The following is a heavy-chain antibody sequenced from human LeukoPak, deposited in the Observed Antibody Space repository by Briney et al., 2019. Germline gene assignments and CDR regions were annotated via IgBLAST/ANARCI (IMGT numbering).Heavy chain of an antibody. V-gene: IGHV3-21*04. CDR1: GFTFSSYS. D-gene: IGHD3-22*01. J-gene: IGHJ4*02. CDR2: ISSSSSYI. Sequence: GGSLRLSCAASGFTFSSYSMNWVRQAPGKGLEWVSSISSSSSYIYYADSVKGRFTISRDNAKNSLYLQMNSLRAEDTAVYYCANSDSSGSMYFDYWGQGTLVTVSS. CDR3: ANSDSSGSMYFDY.